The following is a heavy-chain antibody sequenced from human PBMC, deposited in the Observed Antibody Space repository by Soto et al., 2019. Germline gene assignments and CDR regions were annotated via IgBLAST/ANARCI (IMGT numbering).Heavy chain of an antibody. CDR1: GGSFSGYY. CDR2: INHSGST. D-gene: IGHD3-3*01. J-gene: IGHJ4*02. V-gene: IGHV4-34*01. Sequence: QVQLQQWGAGLLKPSETLSLTCAVYGGSFSGYYWSWIRQPPGKGLEWIGEINHSGSTNYNPSLKRRVTISVDTSKNQFSLKLSSVTAADTAVYYCARVGRYYDFWSGYYQFYYFDYWGQGTLVTVSS. CDR3: ARVGRYYDFWSGYYQFYYFDY.